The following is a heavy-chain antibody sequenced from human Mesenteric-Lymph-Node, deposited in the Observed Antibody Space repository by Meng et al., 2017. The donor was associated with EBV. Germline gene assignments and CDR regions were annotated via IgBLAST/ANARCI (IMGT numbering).Heavy chain of an antibody. J-gene: IGHJ5*02. V-gene: IGHV2-5*01. CDR2: NNWNNDK. CDR3: AHTPGIDAAGHFEP. CDR1: GVSLSTSVGG. Sequence: QFPLKRSGPALLKPAQTLTLSCTFSGVSLSTSVGGVGWIRQPQGKAWEWLTHNNWNNDKRQSPYLKSRLTIDKDTTKIHLVLSITTMDAVDMYSYSCAHTPGIDAAGHFEPWGQGTLVTVSS. D-gene: IGHD6-13*01.